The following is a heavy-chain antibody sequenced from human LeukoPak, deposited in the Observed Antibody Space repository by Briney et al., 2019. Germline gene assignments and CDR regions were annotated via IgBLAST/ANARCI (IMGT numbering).Heavy chain of an antibody. CDR1: GFTTFSWHW. V-gene: IGHV3-23*01. CDR2: ISGSGGST. D-gene: IGHD2-15*01. Sequence: GGSLRLSCVVSGFTTFSWHWMTWVRQAPGKGLKWVSAISGSGGSTYYADSVKGRITISRDNSKNTLYLQMNSLRAEDTAVYYCAKGVGYCSGGSCQQFDYWGQGTLVTVSS. CDR3: AKGVGYCSGGSCQQFDY. J-gene: IGHJ4*02.